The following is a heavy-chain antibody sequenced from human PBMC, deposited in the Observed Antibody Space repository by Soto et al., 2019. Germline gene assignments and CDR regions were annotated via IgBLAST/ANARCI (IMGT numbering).Heavy chain of an antibody. Sequence: QVQLVQSGAEVKKPGSSVKVSCKASGGTFSSYTISWVRQAPGQGLEWMGRSIPILGIANYAQKFQGRVTITADKSTSTADMELSSLRSEDTAMYYCARDGDGDPSSYWYFDLWGRGTLVTVSS. D-gene: IGHD4-17*01. V-gene: IGHV1-69*08. CDR2: SIPILGIA. J-gene: IGHJ2*01. CDR1: GGTFSSYT. CDR3: ARDGDGDPSSYWYFDL.